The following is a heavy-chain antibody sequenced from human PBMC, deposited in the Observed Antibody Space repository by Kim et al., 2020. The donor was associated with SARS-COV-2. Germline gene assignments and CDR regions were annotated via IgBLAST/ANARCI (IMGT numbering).Heavy chain of an antibody. D-gene: IGHD2-2*01. CDR3: AREVPAAHDACDM. CDR1: GASISSYF. Sequence: SETLSLTCTVSGASISSYFWSWFRQPAGKGLEWIGRIYSSGSTNYNPSLKSRVTLSVDRSQNQFSLKLSSVTAADTAVYFCAREVPAAHDACDMWGQGTMVTVSS. V-gene: IGHV4-4*07. J-gene: IGHJ3*02. CDR2: IYSSGST.